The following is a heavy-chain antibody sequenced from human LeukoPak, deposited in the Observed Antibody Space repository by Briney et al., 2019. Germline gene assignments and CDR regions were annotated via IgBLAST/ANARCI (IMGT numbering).Heavy chain of an antibody. J-gene: IGHJ5*02. CDR3: AKDVDSSGQLEFDP. CDR1: GFTFSSYA. V-gene: IGHV3-23*01. Sequence: GGSLRLSCAASGFTFSSYAMSWVRQAPGKGLEWVSAISGSGGSTYYADPVKGRFTISRDNSKNTLYLQMNSLRAEDTAVYYCAKDVDSSGQLEFDPWGQGTLVTVSS. CDR2: ISGSGGST. D-gene: IGHD6-19*01.